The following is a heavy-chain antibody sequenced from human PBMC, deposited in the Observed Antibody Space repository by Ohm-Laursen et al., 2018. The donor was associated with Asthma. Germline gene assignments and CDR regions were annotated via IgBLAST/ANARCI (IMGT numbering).Heavy chain of an antibody. J-gene: IGHJ4*02. V-gene: IGHV3-23*01. CDR3: AKESDIVVVSAAMLDY. Sequence: GSLRLSCAASGFTFRSYAMHWVRQAPGKGLEWVSVISGSGGGTYYADSVKGRFTISRDNSKTTLYLQMNNLRAEDTAVYYCAKESDIVVVSAAMLDYWGQGTLVTVSS. CDR2: ISGSGGGT. CDR1: GFTFRSYA. D-gene: IGHD2-2*01.